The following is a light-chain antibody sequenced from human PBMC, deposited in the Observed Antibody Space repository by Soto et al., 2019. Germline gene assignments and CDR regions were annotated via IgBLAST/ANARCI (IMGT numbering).Light chain of an antibody. CDR2: EVS. V-gene: IGLV2-8*01. J-gene: IGLJ2*01. Sequence: QSALTQPPSASGSPGQSVTISCTGTSSDVGVYNYVSWYQQHPGKAPKLMIYEVSKRPSGVPDRFYGSKSGNTASLTVSGLKAEDEADYYCSSYAGSNNVIFGGGTKLTVL. CDR1: SSDVGVYNY. CDR3: SSYAGSNNVI.